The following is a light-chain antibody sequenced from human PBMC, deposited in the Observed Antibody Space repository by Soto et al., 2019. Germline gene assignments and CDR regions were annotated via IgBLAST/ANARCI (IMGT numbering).Light chain of an antibody. CDR1: QSVSSN. V-gene: IGKV3-15*01. CDR3: QQYNNWPPWT. CDR2: GAS. Sequence: EIVMTQSPATLSVSPGERATLSCRASQSVSSNLAWYQQKPGQAPRLLIYGASTRATGIPARFSGSGSGTEFTLTISSLQSEDFAFYYCQQYNNWPPWTFGQGTKEEIK. J-gene: IGKJ1*01.